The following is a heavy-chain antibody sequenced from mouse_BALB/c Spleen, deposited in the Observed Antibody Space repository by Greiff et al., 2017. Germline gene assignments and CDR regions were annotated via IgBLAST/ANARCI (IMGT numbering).Heavy chain of an antibody. V-gene: IGHV5-6*01. D-gene: IGHD1-1*01. Sequence: EVQRVESGGDLVKPGGSLKLSCAASGFTFSSYGMSWVRQTPDKRLEWVATISRGGSYTYYPDSVKGRFTISRDNAKNTLYLQMRSLKSEDTAMYYCARQNYYGSPDWFDYWGQGTTLTVSS. CDR2: ISRGGSYT. J-gene: IGHJ2*01. CDR1: GFTFSSYG. CDR3: ARQNYYGSPDWFDY.